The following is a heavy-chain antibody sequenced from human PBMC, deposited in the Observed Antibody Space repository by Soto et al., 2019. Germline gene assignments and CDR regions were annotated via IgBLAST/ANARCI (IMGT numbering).Heavy chain of an antibody. D-gene: IGHD6-13*01. CDR1: GGSFSGYY. Sequence: SETLSLTCAVYGGSFSGYYWSWIRQPPGKGLEWIGEINHSGSTNYNPSLKSRVTISVDTSKNQFSLKLSSVTAADTAVYYCARRAAAHDYWGQGTLVTVSS. J-gene: IGHJ4*02. CDR3: ARRAAAHDY. V-gene: IGHV4-34*01. CDR2: INHSGST.